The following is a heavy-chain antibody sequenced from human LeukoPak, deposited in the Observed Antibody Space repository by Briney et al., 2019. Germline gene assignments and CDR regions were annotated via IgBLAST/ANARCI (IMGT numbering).Heavy chain of an antibody. CDR1: GGSISSYY. J-gene: IGHJ3*02. Sequence: KTSETLSLTCTVSGGSISSYYWSWIRQPPGKGLEWIGYIYYSEGTNYNPSLRSRVTISLDTSKNQFSLKLSSVTAADTAVYYCAKNGRAFDIWGQGTMVTVSS. D-gene: IGHD2-8*01. CDR3: AKNGRAFDI. V-gene: IGHV4-59*01. CDR2: IYYSEGT.